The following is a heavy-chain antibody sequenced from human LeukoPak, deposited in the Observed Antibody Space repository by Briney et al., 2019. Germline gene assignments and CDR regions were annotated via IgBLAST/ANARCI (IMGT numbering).Heavy chain of an antibody. D-gene: IGHD5-12*01. CDR2: ISGNGGAT. CDR1: GFTFSSYA. CDR3: TKRRGYNFDY. Sequence: GGSLRLSCAASGFTFSSYAMSLVRQAPGKGLEWVSLISGNGGATYYADSVKGRFTISRDNSKDTLYLQMNTLRAEDTAIYYCTKRRGYNFDYWGQGTLVTVSS. V-gene: IGHV3-23*01. J-gene: IGHJ4*02.